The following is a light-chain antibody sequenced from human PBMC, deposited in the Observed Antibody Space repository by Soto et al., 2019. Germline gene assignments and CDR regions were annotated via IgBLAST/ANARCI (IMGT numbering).Light chain of an antibody. CDR2: SNN. CDR1: SSNIGSHT. V-gene: IGLV1-44*01. J-gene: IGLJ2*01. Sequence: QSVLTQPPSASGTPGQRVTISFSGSSSNIGSHTVNWYQQLPGTAPKLLIYSNNQRPSGVPDRFSGSKSGTSASLAISGLQSEDEADYYCAAWDDSLNGRVVFGGGTKLTVL. CDR3: AAWDDSLNGRVV.